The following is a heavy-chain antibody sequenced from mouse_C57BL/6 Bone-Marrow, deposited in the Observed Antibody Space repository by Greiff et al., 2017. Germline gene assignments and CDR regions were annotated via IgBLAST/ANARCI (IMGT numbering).Heavy chain of an antibody. V-gene: IGHV14-4*01. CDR2: IDPENGDT. CDR3: AYYSNYVDFDY. D-gene: IGHD2-5*01. Sequence: EVKLQESGAELVRPGASVKLSCTASGFNIKDAYMHWVKQRPEQGLEWIGWIDPENGDTEYASKFQGKATITADTSSNTAYLQLSSLTSEDTAVYYCAYYSNYVDFDYWGQGTTLTVSS. J-gene: IGHJ2*01. CDR1: GFNIKDAY.